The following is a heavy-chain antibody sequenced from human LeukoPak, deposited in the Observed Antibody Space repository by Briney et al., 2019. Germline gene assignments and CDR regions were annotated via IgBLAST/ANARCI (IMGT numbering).Heavy chain of an antibody. CDR1: GGSIRSSNYY. J-gene: IGHJ4*02. V-gene: IGHV4-39*01. CDR2: IYYTGST. CDR3: ACFNYDILTGYDDY. D-gene: IGHD3-9*01. Sequence: SETLSLTCTVSGGSIRSSNYYWGCIRQPPGKGLEWVGTIYYTGSTYYNPSLKSRVTMSVDTSKNQFSLNLSSVTAADTAVYYCACFNYDILTGYDDYWGQGTLVTVSS.